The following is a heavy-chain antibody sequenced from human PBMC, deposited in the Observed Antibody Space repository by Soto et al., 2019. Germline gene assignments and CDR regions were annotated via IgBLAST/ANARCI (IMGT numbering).Heavy chain of an antibody. D-gene: IGHD1-26*01. CDR2: IYYSGST. V-gene: IGHV4-39*01. CDR1: GGSISSSSYY. CDR3: ARPNSGSYLFDFDY. Sequence: SETLSLTCTVSGGSISSSSYYWGWVRPPPGKGLEWIGSIYYSGSTYYNPSLKSRVTISVDTSKNQFSLKLSSVTAADTAVYYCARPNSGSYLFDFDYWGQGTLVTVSS. J-gene: IGHJ4*02.